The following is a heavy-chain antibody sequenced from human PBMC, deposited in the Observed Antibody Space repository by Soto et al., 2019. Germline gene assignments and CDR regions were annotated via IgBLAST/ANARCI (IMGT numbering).Heavy chain of an antibody. V-gene: IGHV2-5*02. Sequence: QITLKESGPTLVKPTQTLTLTCTFSGFSLTTDRVGVGWIRQPPGEALEWLAGIYWDDSKTYRPSLESRLTITKDTSKNQVALTMTNMDSVDTATYYCAHAYGGRSLYWGQGTLVTVSS. CDR3: AHAYGGRSLY. CDR1: GFSLTTDRVG. J-gene: IGHJ4*02. D-gene: IGHD1-26*01. CDR2: IYWDDSK.